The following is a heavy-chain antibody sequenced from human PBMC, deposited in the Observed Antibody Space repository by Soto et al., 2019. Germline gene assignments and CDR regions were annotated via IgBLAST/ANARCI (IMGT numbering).Heavy chain of an antibody. J-gene: IGHJ4*02. Sequence: QVQLVESGGGVVQPGRSLRLSCAASGFTFSSYAMHWVRQAPGKGLEWVAVISYDGSNKYYADSVKGRFTISRDNSKNTLYLQMNSLRAEDTAVYYCAGGRYYYDSSGHVMDYWGQGTLVTVSS. CDR2: ISYDGSNK. CDR1: GFTFSSYA. CDR3: AGGRYYYDSSGHVMDY. D-gene: IGHD3-22*01. V-gene: IGHV3-30-3*01.